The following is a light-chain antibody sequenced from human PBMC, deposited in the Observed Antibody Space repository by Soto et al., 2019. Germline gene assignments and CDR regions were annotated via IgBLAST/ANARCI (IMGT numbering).Light chain of an antibody. CDR3: QQYNTYST. J-gene: IGKJ5*01. Sequence: DIQMTQSPSTLSTSVGDRFTITCRASQSINTWLAWYQQKPGKAPXXLIFDASNLGTGVPSRFSGSGSGTDFTLTISSLQPDDVATYYCQQYNTYSTFGQGTRLEI. CDR1: QSINTW. V-gene: IGKV1-5*01. CDR2: DAS.